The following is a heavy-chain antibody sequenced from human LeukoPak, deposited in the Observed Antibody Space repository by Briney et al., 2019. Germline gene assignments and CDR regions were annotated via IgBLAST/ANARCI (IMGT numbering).Heavy chain of an antibody. CDR1: GFTFNNYA. Sequence: GGSLRLSCAASGFTFNNYAMMWVRQAQGRGLGWVSAITGGGRTYYADSVKGRFTISRDNSKNTLYLQMNSLRAEDTALYFCARDPNGDYIGAFDFLGQGTVVTVSS. CDR3: ARDPNGDYIGAFDF. J-gene: IGHJ3*01. CDR2: ITGGGRT. D-gene: IGHD4-17*01. V-gene: IGHV3-23*01.